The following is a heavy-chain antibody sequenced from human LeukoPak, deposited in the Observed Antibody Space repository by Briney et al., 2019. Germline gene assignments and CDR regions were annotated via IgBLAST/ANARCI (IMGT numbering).Heavy chain of an antibody. Sequence: PSETLSLTCTVSGYSLSSGYYWGWIRQPPGKGLEWIGSIYHSGSTYYNPSLKSRVTISVDTSKNQFSLKLSSVTAADTAVYYCARARPRSVVVVAAWFDPWGQGTLVTVSS. D-gene: IGHD2-15*01. CDR2: IYHSGST. CDR3: ARARPRSVVVVAAWFDP. J-gene: IGHJ5*02. V-gene: IGHV4-38-2*02. CDR1: GYSLSSGYY.